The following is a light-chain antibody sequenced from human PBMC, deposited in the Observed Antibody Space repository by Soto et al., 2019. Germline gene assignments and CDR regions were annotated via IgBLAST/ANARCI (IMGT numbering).Light chain of an antibody. J-gene: IGKJ3*01. V-gene: IGKV3-20*01. CDR2: GAS. CDR3: QQYGSSPDLIN. CDR1: QSVRNY. Sequence: EIVLTQSPGTLSLSPGERATLSCRASQSVRNYLAWYQQKPGQAPRLLIYGASSRATGIPDRFSGSGSGTDFTLTITGLEPEDFAVYYCQQYGSSPDLINCGPGNKGGIK.